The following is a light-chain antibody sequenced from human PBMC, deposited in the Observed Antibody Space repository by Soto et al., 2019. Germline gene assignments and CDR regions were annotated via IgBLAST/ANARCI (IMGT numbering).Light chain of an antibody. J-gene: IGKJ1*01. CDR2: GAS. Sequence: TVMTQSPATVPVSPGEGVTLSCRASQSVSIDLAWYQQKPGQAPRLLIYGASTRATDIPPSFTGSGSGTEFTLTISSLQSEDIAVYYCQQYNKWPQTFGQGTKVDIK. V-gene: IGKV3-15*01. CDR1: QSVSID. CDR3: QQYNKWPQT.